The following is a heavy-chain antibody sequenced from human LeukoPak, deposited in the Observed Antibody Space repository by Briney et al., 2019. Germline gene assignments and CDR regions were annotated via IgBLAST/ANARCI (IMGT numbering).Heavy chain of an antibody. D-gene: IGHD6-13*01. CDR2: ISAYNSNT. CDR3: ARANGYSSSWYGWHYYYYGMDV. V-gene: IGHV1-18*01. Sequence: GASVKVSCKASGYTFTSYGISWVRQAPGQGLEWMGWISAYNSNTNYAQKLQGRVTMTTDTSTSTAYMELRSLRSDDTAVYYCARANGYSSSWYGWHYYYYGMDVWGQGTTVTVSS. CDR1: GYTFTSYG. J-gene: IGHJ6*02.